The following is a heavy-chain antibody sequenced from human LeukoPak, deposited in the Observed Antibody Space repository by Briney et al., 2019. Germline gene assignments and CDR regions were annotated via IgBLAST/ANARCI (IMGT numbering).Heavy chain of an antibody. D-gene: IGHD6-13*01. CDR2: IIPIFGTA. Sequence: GASVKVSCKASGGTFSSYAISWVRQAPGQGLEWMGGIIPIFGTANYAQRFQGRVTITTDESTSTAYMELSSLRSEDTAVYYCASIGAAATSSTGWGQGTLVTVSS. CDR1: GGTFSSYA. J-gene: IGHJ4*02. V-gene: IGHV1-69*05. CDR3: ASIGAAATSSTG.